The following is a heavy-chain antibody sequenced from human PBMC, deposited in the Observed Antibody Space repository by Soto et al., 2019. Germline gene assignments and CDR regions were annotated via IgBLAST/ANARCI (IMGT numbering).Heavy chain of an antibody. D-gene: IGHD3-10*01. Sequence: SVTLSLTCPVSGGSISSGGYYWSWIRQHPGKGLEWIGYIYYSGSTYYNPSLKSRVTISVDTSKNQFSLKLSSVTAADTAVYYCASISGSYYDPAAYYYYGMDVWGQGTTVTVSS. V-gene: IGHV4-31*03. CDR2: IYYSGST. J-gene: IGHJ6*02. CDR3: ASISGSYYDPAAYYYYGMDV. CDR1: GGSISSGGYY.